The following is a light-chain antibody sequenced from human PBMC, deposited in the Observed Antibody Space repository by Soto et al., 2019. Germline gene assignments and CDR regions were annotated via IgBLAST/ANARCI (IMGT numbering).Light chain of an antibody. CDR1: QSVSSSY. CDR3: QQYGSSPYT. Sequence: EIVLTQSPGTLSLSPGERATLSCRASQSVSSSYLAWYQQKPGQAPRLLIYGASSRATGIPDRFSDSVSGTDFTLTISSLEPEDFAVYYCQQYGSSPYTFGQGTKLEIK. CDR2: GAS. J-gene: IGKJ2*01. V-gene: IGKV3-20*01.